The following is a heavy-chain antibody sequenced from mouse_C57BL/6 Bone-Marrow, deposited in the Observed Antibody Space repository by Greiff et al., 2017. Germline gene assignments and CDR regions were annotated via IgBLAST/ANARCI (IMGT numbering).Heavy chain of an antibody. CDR3: TSGIYYDYENY. J-gene: IGHJ2*01. CDR2: ISSGGDYI. V-gene: IGHV5-9-1*02. D-gene: IGHD2-4*01. Sequence: EVKVVESGEGLVKPGGSLKLSCAASGFTFSSYAMSWVRQTPEKRLEWVAYISSGGDYIYYVDTVKGRFTISRDNARNTLYLQMSSLKSEDTAMYYCTSGIYYDYENYWGQGTTLTVSS. CDR1: GFTFSSYA.